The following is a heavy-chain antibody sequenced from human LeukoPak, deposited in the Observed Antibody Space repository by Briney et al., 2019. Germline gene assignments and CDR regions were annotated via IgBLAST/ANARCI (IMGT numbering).Heavy chain of an antibody. V-gene: IGHV3-74*01. D-gene: IGHD3-16*01. J-gene: IGHJ4*02. CDR3: AGDGSRGNFDY. CDR1: GLTFSSYW. Sequence: GGSLRLSCAASGLTFSSYWMHWVRQAPGKGLVWVSRINSDGSSTIYADYVKGRFTISRDNAKNTLYLQMDSLRAEDTAVYYCAGDGSRGNFDYWGQGTLVTVSS. CDR2: INSDGSST.